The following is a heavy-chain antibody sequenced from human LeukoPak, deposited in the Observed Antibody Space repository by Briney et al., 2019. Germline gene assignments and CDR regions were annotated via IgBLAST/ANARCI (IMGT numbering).Heavy chain of an antibody. CDR2: IYTSGST. V-gene: IGHV4-61*02. D-gene: IGHD2-2*01. CDR3: ARDRRCSSTSCDYYYYMDV. J-gene: IGHJ6*03. CDR1: GGSISSGSYY. Sequence: SETLSLTCTVSGGSISSGSYYWSWIRQPAGKGLEWIGGIYTSGSTNYNPSLKSRVTVSVDTSKNQFSLKLSSVTAADTAVYYCARDRRCSSTSCDYYYYMDVWGKGTTVTVSS.